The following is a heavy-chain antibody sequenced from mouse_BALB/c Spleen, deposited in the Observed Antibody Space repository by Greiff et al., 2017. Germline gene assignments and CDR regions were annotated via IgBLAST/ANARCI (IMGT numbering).Heavy chain of an antibody. CDR1: GYSITSDYA. D-gene: IGHD2-3*01. Sequence: QLQQSGPGLVKPSQSLSLTCTVTGYSITSDYAWNWIRQFPGNKLEWMGYISYSGSTSYNPSLKSRISITRDTSKNQFFLQLNSVTTEDTATYYCASHGYYDYAMDYWGQGTSVTVSS. J-gene: IGHJ4*01. CDR3: ASHGYYDYAMDY. V-gene: IGHV3-2*02. CDR2: ISYSGST.